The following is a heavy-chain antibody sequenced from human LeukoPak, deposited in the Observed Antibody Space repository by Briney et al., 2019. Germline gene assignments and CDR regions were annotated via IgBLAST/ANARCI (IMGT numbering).Heavy chain of an antibody. CDR1: GFTFSSYA. CDR3: ATFPPRVTYFDY. J-gene: IGHJ4*02. Sequence: GGSLRLSCVDSGFTFSSYAMSWVRQAPGKGLEWASSISDTGIHTYYADSVKGRFTISRDNSKNTLYLQMNILRAEDTAVYYCATFPPRVTYFDYWGQGSLVTVSS. V-gene: IGHV3-23*01. D-gene: IGHD2/OR15-2a*01. CDR2: ISDTGIHT.